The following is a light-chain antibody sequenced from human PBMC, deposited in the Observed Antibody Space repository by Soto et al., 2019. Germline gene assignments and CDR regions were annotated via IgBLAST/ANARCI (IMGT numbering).Light chain of an antibody. V-gene: IGKV1-33*01. CDR1: QDINIY. CDR3: QQYDILPIT. J-gene: IGKJ5*01. CDR2: DAS. Sequence: DIQMTQSPSSLFASVGDRDTITCKATQDINIYLNWYQQKPGKAPNXMIYDASNLEIGVPSRFSGSGSGTHCTFTISSLQTEDIGTYYCQQYDILPITFGRGTRLEIK.